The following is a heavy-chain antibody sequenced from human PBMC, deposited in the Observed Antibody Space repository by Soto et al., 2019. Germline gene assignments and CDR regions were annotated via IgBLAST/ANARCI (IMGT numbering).Heavy chain of an antibody. CDR2: IIPVPGTA. Sequence: QVQPVQSGAELKKPGSSVKVSCKASGGTFDSYGTNWVRQAPGQGLEWMGRIIPVPGTAEYAQSFKGRVTNTEDDSTSASYMELRSLAAEDTAVYYFARDGQGERTGMDVWSQGTTVTVSS. CDR1: GGTFDSYG. D-gene: IGHD1-1*01. V-gene: IGHV1-69*11. CDR3: ARDGQGERTGMDV. J-gene: IGHJ6*01.